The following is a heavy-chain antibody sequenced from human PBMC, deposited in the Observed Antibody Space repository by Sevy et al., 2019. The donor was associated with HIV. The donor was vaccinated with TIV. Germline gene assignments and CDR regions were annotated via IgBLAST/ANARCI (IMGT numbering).Heavy chain of an antibody. J-gene: IGHJ6*03. D-gene: IGHD5-18*01. CDR1: GFTFSSYG. CDR3: AQDGTWGYSSGVAYYSSFYMDV. Sequence: GGSLRLSCAASGFTFSSYGMHWVRQAPGKGLEWVAFVHYDGSKKYYADSVKGRFTISRDNSNLYLQMSRLRAEDTAVYYCAQDGTWGYSSGVAYYSSFYMDVWAMGPRSPSP. CDR2: VHYDGSKK. V-gene: IGHV3-30*02.